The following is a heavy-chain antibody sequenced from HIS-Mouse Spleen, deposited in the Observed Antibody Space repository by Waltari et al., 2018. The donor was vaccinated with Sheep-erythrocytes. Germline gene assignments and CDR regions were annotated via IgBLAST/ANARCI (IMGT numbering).Heavy chain of an antibody. CDR2: ISSSSSYI. J-gene: IGHJ4*02. CDR3: ARVASGATFDY. D-gene: IGHD1-26*01. V-gene: IGHV3-21*01. Sequence: EVQLVESGGGLVKPGGSLRLSCAASGFTFSSYSMIWVRQAPGKGLEWVSSISSSSSYINYADSVKGRFTISRDNAKNSLYLQMNSLRAEDTAVYYCARVASGATFDYWGQGTLVTVSS. CDR1: GFTFSSYS.